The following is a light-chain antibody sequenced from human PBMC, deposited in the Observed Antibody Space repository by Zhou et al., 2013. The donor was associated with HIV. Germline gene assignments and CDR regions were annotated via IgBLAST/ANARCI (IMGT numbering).Light chain of an antibody. CDR2: KAS. CDR3: QQYYDYPYT. Sequence: DIQMTQSPSTLSASVGDRVTITCRASQTISDWLAWYQQKPGKAPKLLIYKASTLEIGVPSRFSGSGSGTEFTLTISSLQPDDFATYYCQQYYDYPYTFGQGTKLEIK. CDR1: QTISDW. V-gene: IGKV1-5*03. J-gene: IGKJ2*01.